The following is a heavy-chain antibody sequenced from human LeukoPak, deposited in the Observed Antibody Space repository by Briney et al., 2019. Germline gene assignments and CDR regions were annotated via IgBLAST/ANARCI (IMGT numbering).Heavy chain of an antibody. CDR1: GGSISSSSYY. Sequence: SETLSLTCTVSGGSISSSSYYWGWIRQPPGKGLERIGSIYYSGSTYYNPSLKSRVTISVDTSKNQFSLRLNSVTAVDTAVYYCASKPDSRNWFDPWGQGTLVIVSS. J-gene: IGHJ5*02. CDR2: IYYSGST. D-gene: IGHD1-14*01. V-gene: IGHV4-39*07. CDR3: ASKPDSRNWFDP.